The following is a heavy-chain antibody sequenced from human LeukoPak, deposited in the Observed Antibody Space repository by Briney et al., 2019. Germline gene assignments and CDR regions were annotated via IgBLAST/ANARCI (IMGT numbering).Heavy chain of an antibody. CDR1: GFTFSSYG. CDR3: ARDNPTYHDIYSPVVD. V-gene: IGHV3-30*03. D-gene: IGHD3-9*01. Sequence: GGSLRLSCAASGFTFSSYGMHWVRQAPGKGLEWVAVISYDVGKKYYADSVKGRFTISRDDAKNSPYLQMDSLRAEDTAVYYCARDNPTYHDIYSPVVDWGQGTLVTVSS. CDR2: ISYDVGKK. J-gene: IGHJ4*02.